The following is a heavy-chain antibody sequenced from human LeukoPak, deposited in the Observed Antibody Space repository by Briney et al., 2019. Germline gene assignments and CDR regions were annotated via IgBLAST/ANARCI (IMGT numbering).Heavy chain of an antibody. J-gene: IGHJ4*02. CDR1: GFAFSDYY. CDR2: ISSSGTIE. V-gene: IGHV3-11*01. CDR3: GADILTGATIY. D-gene: IGHD3-9*01. Sequence: GGSLRLSCAASGFAFSDYYMTWIRQALGKGLEWVSYISSSGTIEYYADSVKGRFTISRDSAKNSLYLQMNSLRAEDTAVYYCGADILTGATIYWGQGTLVTVSS.